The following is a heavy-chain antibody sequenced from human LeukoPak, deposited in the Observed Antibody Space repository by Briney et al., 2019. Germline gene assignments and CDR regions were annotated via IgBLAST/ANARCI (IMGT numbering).Heavy chain of an antibody. Sequence: GRSLRLSCAASGFTFDDYAMHWVRQAPGKGLEWVSGISWNSGSIGYADAVKGRFTISRDNAKNSLYLQMNSLRAEDTALYYCAKAGAPHCSGGNCYRWYFDHWGQGTLVTVSS. V-gene: IGHV3-9*01. J-gene: IGHJ4*02. D-gene: IGHD2-15*01. CDR2: ISWNSGSI. CDR1: GFTFDDYA. CDR3: AKAGAPHCSGGNCYRWYFDH.